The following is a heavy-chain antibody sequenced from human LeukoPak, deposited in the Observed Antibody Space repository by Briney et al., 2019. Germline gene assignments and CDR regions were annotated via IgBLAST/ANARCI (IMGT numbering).Heavy chain of an antibody. Sequence: TGGSLRLSFVASGFTVSSNYMSWVRQAPGKGLEWVSVIYSGGSTYYADSVKGRFTISRDNSKNTLYLQMNSLRAEDTAVYYCARGLTTVTPLDIWGQGTMVTVSS. V-gene: IGHV3-66*02. CDR2: IYSGGST. CDR1: GFTVSSNY. D-gene: IGHD4-11*01. CDR3: ARGLTTVTPLDI. J-gene: IGHJ3*02.